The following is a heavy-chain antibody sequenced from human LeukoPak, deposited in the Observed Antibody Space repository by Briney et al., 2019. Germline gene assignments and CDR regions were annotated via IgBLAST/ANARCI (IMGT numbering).Heavy chain of an antibody. CDR1: GFTFSSYA. Sequence: GGSLRLSCAASGFTFSSYAMHWVRQAPGKGLEWVAVISYDGSNKYYADSVKGRFTISRDNSKNTLYLQMNSLRAEDTAVYYCATRIAARNYFDYWGQGTLVTVS. D-gene: IGHD6-6*01. CDR2: ISYDGSNK. J-gene: IGHJ4*02. V-gene: IGHV3-30*04. CDR3: ATRIAARNYFDY.